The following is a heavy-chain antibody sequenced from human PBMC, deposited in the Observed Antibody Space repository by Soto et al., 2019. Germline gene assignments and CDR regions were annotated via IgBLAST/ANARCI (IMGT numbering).Heavy chain of an antibody. Sequence: EVQLVESGGGLVQPGGSLRLSCAASGFTVSNDYMSWVRQTPGKGLEWVSVIYSGGDTHYADSVKGRFTIFWDNSKNTIWLQMNSLTAEDTAVYYCARAFIGVAGYFDYWGQGTLVTVAS. CDR1: GFTVSNDY. D-gene: IGHD6-19*01. CDR2: IYSGGDT. CDR3: ARAFIGVAGYFDY. V-gene: IGHV3-66*01. J-gene: IGHJ4*02.